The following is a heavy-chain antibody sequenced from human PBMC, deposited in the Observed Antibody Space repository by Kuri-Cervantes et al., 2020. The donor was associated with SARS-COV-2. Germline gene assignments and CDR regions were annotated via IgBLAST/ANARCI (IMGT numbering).Heavy chain of an antibody. Sequence: GESLKISCAVSGLIFNNSWMHWVRQGPGKGLVWVSRISTDGTYTHYADSVKGRFTISRDNSKNTLYLHMNSLRDDDTAVYYCTRDVGSGWFYFDYWGQGTLVTVSS. J-gene: IGHJ4*02. CDR2: ISTDGTYT. CDR1: GLIFNNSW. V-gene: IGHV3-74*01. CDR3: TRDVGSGWFYFDY. D-gene: IGHD6-13*01.